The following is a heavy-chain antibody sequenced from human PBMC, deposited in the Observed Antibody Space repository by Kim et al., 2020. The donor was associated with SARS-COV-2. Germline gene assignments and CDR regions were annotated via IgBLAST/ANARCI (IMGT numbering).Heavy chain of an antibody. CDR3: ARDRNYDSSGYYSNDAFDI. CDR2: IIPIFGTA. J-gene: IGHJ3*02. V-gene: IGHV1-69*13. Sequence: SVKVSCKASGGTFSSYAISWVRQAPGQGLEWMGGIIPIFGTANYAQKFQGRVTITADESTSTAYMELSSLRSEDTAVYYCARDRNYDSSGYYSNDAFDIWGQGTMVTVSS. D-gene: IGHD3-22*01. CDR1: GGTFSSYA.